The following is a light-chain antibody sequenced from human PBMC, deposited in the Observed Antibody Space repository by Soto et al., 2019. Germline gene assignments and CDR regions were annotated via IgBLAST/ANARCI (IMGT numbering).Light chain of an antibody. CDR3: QQYDTSPLT. Sequence: DIQMTQSPSTLSASVGDRVTITCRASQRINSWLAWYQQKPGKAPNLLIYTTSTLESGVPSRFSGSGSGTEFTLTISSLQPDDFATYYCQQYDTSPLTFGQGTKVEIK. J-gene: IGKJ1*01. CDR2: TTS. CDR1: QRINSW. V-gene: IGKV1-5*03.